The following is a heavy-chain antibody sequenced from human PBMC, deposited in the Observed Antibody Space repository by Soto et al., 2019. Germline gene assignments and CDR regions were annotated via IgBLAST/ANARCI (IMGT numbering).Heavy chain of an antibody. CDR1: GYTFTSYD. J-gene: IGHJ6*02. CDR2: MNPNSGST. CDR3: ARRGYSSSWYYYYYYGMDV. Sequence: QVQLVQSGAEVKKPGASVKVSCKASGYTFTSYDINWVRQATGQGLEWMGWMNPNSGSTGYAQTCQGRVTMTRNTSISTAYMERSSLRYEETAVYYCARRGYSSSWYYYYYYGMDVWGQGTTVTVSS. V-gene: IGHV1-8*01. D-gene: IGHD6-13*01.